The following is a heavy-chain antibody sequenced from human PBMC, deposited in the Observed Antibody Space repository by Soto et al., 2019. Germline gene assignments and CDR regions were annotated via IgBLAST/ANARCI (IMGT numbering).Heavy chain of an antibody. Sequence: SETLSLTCTFSHFSVISYPVYWTWIRQHPGKGLEWIVYIYYIFNTYYRPSLKIRVSRSIDTSQNQFSLRLNSVTSAATAVYYSARSGYGSSEFDHWGQGTMDTVSS. CDR1: HFSVISYPVY. CDR2: IYYIFNT. J-gene: IGHJ4*01. V-gene: IGHV4-31*03. D-gene: IGHD6-13*01. CDR3: ARSGYGSSEFDH.